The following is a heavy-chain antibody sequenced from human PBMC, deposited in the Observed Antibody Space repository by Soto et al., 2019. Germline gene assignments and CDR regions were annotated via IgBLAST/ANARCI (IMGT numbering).Heavy chain of an antibody. CDR1: GYTFTSYA. J-gene: IGHJ6*02. Sequence: GSVKVSCKASGYTFTSYAMHWVRQAPGQRLEWMGWINAGNGNTKYSQKFQGRVTITRDTSASTAYMELSSLRSEDTAVYYCARDGYSGYDPYYYYYGMEVWGQGTTVTVSS. D-gene: IGHD5-12*01. V-gene: IGHV1-3*01. CDR3: ARDGYSGYDPYYYYYGMEV. CDR2: INAGNGNT.